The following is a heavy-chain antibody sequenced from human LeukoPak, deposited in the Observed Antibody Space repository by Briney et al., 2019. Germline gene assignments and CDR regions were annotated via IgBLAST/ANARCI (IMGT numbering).Heavy chain of an antibody. CDR1: GYTFTGYY. V-gene: IGHV1-2*02. CDR2: INPNSGGT. J-gene: IGHJ6*03. CDR3: ARDPLDCSGGSCYLYMDV. D-gene: IGHD2-15*01. Sequence: GASVKVSCKASGYTFTGYYMHWVRQAPGQGLEWMGWINPNSGGTNYAQKFQGRVTMTRDTSISTAYMELSRLRSDDTAVYYCARDPLDCSGGSCYLYMDVWGKGTTVTVSS.